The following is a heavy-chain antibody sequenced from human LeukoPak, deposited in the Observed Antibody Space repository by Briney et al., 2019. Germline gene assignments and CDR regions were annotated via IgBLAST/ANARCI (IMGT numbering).Heavy chain of an antibody. CDR3: ARDGDQYSSSSWFDP. J-gene: IGHJ5*02. Sequence: GGSLRLSCAASGFTFSSYAMSWVRQAPGKGLEWASAISGSGGSTYYADSVKGRFTTSRDNSKNTLYLQMNSLRAEDTAVYYCARDGDQYSSSSWFDPWGQGTLVTVSS. CDR2: ISGSGGST. V-gene: IGHV3-23*01. CDR1: GFTFSSYA. D-gene: IGHD6-13*01.